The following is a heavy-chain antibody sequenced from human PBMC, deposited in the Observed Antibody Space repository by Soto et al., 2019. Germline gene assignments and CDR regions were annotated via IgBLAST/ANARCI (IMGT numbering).Heavy chain of an antibody. CDR2: IRSKANSYAT. V-gene: IGHV3-73*01. J-gene: IGHJ6*02. CDR3: ARDVWSNPPHGSKSPNVGMDV. Sequence: PGGSLRLSCAASGFTFSGSAMHWVRQASGKGLEWVGRIRSKANSYATACAASVKGRFTISRDDSKNTAYLQMNSLRAEDTAVYYCARDVWSNPPHGSKSPNVGMDVWGQGTTVTVSS. CDR1: GFTFSGSA. D-gene: IGHD2-8*02.